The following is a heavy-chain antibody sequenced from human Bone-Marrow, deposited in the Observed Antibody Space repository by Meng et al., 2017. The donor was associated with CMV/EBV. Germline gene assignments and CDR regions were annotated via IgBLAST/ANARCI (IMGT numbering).Heavy chain of an antibody. CDR3: ARDRRYYDMRRSDYAFYI. D-gene: IGHD3-22*01. Sequence: GSLRLSCTVSGGSVSSGSYYWSWIRQPPGKGLEWIGYIYYSGSTNYNPSLKSRVTISVDTSKNQFSLKLSSVTAADTAVYYCARDRRYYDMRRSDYAFYIWGQGTMVTVSS. CDR2: IYYSGST. J-gene: IGHJ3*02. CDR1: GGSVSSGSYY. V-gene: IGHV4-61*01.